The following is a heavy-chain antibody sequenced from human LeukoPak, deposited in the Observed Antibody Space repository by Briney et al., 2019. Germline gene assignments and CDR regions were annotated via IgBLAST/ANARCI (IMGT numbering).Heavy chain of an antibody. CDR3: ARDPGDYDFWGAEALNWIDP. Sequence: SVKVSCKASGGTFSSYAISWVRQAPGQGLEWMGGIIPIFGTANYAQKFQGRVTITADESTSTAYMELSSLRSEDTAVYYCARDPGDYDFWGAEALNWIDPWGQGTLVTVSS. V-gene: IGHV1-69*01. J-gene: IGHJ5*02. D-gene: IGHD3-3*01. CDR2: IIPIFGTA. CDR1: GGTFSSYA.